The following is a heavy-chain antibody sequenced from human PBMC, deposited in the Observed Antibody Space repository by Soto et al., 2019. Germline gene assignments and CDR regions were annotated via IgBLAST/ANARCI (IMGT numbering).Heavy chain of an antibody. Sequence: QVQLVESGGGVVQPGTSLRLSCAASGFTFSNYAMEWVRQAPGKGLEWVAIISYEGTNKYYEDSVKGRFTISRDNSKKTLYLQVNSLRTEDTAVYYCARAGSYYPPDYWGQGALVTVS. CDR1: GFTFSNYA. V-gene: IGHV3-30-3*01. CDR3: ARAGSYYPPDY. J-gene: IGHJ4*02. D-gene: IGHD3-10*01. CDR2: ISYEGTNK.